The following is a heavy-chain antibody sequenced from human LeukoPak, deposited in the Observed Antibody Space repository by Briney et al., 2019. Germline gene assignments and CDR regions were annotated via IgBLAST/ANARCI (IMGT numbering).Heavy chain of an antibody. CDR3: ARGESGIVVVPAAPLDY. J-gene: IGHJ4*02. CDR1: AFTFSSYA. D-gene: IGHD2-2*01. CDR2: ISYDGSNK. Sequence: GGSLRLSCAPSAFTFSSYAMHWVRQAPGKGLEGVAVISYDGSNKYYADSVKGRFTISRDNSKNTLYLQMNSLRAEDTAVYYCARGESGIVVVPAAPLDYWGQGTLVTVSS. V-gene: IGHV3-30*04.